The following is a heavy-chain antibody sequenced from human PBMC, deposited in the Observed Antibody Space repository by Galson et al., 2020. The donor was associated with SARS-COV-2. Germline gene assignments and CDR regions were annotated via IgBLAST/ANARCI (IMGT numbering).Heavy chain of an antibody. Sequence: GSLRLSCAASGFTFSSYGMHWVRQAPGKGLEWVAVISYDGSNKYYADSVKGRFTISRDNSKNTLYLQMNSLRAEDTAVYYCAKSDEVSSSSEDYYYGMDVWGQGTTVTVSS. CDR1: GFTFSSYG. D-gene: IGHD6-6*01. V-gene: IGHV3-30*18. J-gene: IGHJ6*02. CDR2: ISYDGSNK. CDR3: AKSDEVSSSSEDYYYGMDV.